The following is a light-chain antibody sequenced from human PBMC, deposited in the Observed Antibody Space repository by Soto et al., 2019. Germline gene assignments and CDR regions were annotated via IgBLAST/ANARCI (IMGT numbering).Light chain of an antibody. CDR3: KQYNTWPWT. J-gene: IGKJ1*01. CDR2: GAS. V-gene: IGKV3-15*01. CDR1: QSVSSN. Sequence: ETVMSQSPSTLSVSPGERATLSCRASQSVSSNLAWYQQKPGQAPRLLIYGASTRATGIPARFSGSGSGTEFTLTISSLQSEDFAVYYCKQYNTWPWTFGQGTRWIS.